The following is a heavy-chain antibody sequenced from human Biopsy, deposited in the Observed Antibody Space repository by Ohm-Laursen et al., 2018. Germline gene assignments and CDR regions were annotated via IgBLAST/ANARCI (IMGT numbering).Heavy chain of an antibody. V-gene: IGHV4-4*09. Sequence: TLSLTCTVFGVSITAYYWSWIRQPPGKGLECIGNIHHSGSTDYNPSLKSRLTISVDTSKNQFSLKLSSVTAADTAVYYCARMDCSGGSCHYYSYGMDVWGQGTTVTVSS. CDR2: IHHSGST. D-gene: IGHD2-15*01. CDR3: ARMDCSGGSCHYYSYGMDV. CDR1: GVSITAYY. J-gene: IGHJ6*02.